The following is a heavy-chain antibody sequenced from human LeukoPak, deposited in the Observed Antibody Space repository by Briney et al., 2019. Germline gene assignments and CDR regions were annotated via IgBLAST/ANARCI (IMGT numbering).Heavy chain of an antibody. CDR2: IYETGST. CDR3: ARRYSSSPFNYFDP. D-gene: IGHD6-6*01. J-gene: IGHJ5*02. V-gene: IGHV4-39*01. CDR1: GGSTSSSSHY. Sequence: SETLSLTCTVSGGSTSSSSHYWGWIRQPPGKGLEFIGNIYETGSTYYNPSLKSRVTIFVDTSKNQFSLRLSSVTAADTALYYCARRYSSSPFNYFDPWGQGTLVTVSS.